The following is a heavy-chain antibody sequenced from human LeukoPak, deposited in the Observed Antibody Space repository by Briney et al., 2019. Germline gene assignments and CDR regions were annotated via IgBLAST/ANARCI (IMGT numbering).Heavy chain of an antibody. Sequence: PGGSLRLSCAASGFSFSNYRMNWVRRAPGKGLEWVSSISSSSSYIYYADSGKGRFTISRDNAKNSLYLQMNSLRVEDTAVYYCARVGTGLADDYWGQGTLVTVSS. J-gene: IGHJ4*02. V-gene: IGHV3-21*01. CDR3: ARVGTGLADDY. CDR2: ISSSSSYI. CDR1: GFSFSNYR. D-gene: IGHD3/OR15-3a*01.